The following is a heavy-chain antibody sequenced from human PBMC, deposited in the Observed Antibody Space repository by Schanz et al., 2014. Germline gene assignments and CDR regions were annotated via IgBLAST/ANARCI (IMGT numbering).Heavy chain of an antibody. J-gene: IGHJ4*02. CDR2: IGVDGTTT. CDR3: AKYRGYFRVSGSYRELEY. D-gene: IGHD3-10*01. Sequence: DVQLLESGGGLVQPGGSLRLSCLASGFAFSSYGMNWLRQAPGKGLEWVSVIGVDGTTTYYADSVKGRFTISRDNSKNTLYLQVNSLRPEDTAVYYCAKYRGYFRVSGSYRELEYWGQGTLVTVSS. CDR1: GFAFSSYG. V-gene: IGHV3-23*01.